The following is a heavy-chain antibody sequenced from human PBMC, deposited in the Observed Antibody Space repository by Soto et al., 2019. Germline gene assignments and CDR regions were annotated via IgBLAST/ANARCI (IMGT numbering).Heavy chain of an antibody. V-gene: IGHV1-2*02. Sequence: QVQLVQSGAEVKKPGASVKVSCKVSGHSFTGHYIHWVRQAPGQGLEWMGWINPNSGDTNYARRFQARVTTTRDTSFKTVSIELSSLRSDHTAVYYCATAQIGFFDWLPDNYYNGMDVWGQGTTVTVSS. J-gene: IGHJ6*02. CDR1: GHSFTGHY. CDR3: ATAQIGFFDWLPDNYYNGMDV. CDR2: INPNSGDT. D-gene: IGHD3-3*02.